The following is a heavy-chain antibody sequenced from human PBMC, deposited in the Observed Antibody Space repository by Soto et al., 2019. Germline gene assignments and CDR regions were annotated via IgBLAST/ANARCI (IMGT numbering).Heavy chain of an antibody. V-gene: IGHV6-1*01. CDR1: GDSVSSNSAA. CDR3: ARAWGFSSGWYGSFSY. Sequence: SGTLSLTCVISGDSVSSNSAAWNWIRQSPSRGLEWLGRTYYRSKWYNDYAVSVKSRITINPDTSKNQFSLQLNSVTPEDTAVYYCARAWGFSSGWYGSFSYWGQGTLVTVSS. D-gene: IGHD6-19*01. J-gene: IGHJ4*02. CDR2: TYYRSKWYN.